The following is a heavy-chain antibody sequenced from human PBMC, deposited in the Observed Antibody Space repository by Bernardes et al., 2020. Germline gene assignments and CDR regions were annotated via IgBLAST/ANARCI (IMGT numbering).Heavy chain of an antibody. Sequence: SEVLSLTCTVSGDSISSGGHYWNWLRQFPGKGLEWIGCIYSRGRTFYKPSLRGRINILLDTSKNQFSLRMTSVTAADTAVYFCARDRGENRFDPWGQEALVTVSS. J-gene: IGHJ5*02. V-gene: IGHV4-31*03. CDR2: IYSRGRT. CDR1: GDSISSGGHY. CDR3: ARDRGENRFDP.